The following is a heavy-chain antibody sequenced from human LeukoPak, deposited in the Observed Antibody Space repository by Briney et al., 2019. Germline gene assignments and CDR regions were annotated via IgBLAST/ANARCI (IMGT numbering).Heavy chain of an antibody. V-gene: IGHV1-46*01. CDR1: GYTFTSYD. J-gene: IGHJ5*02. CDR2: INPSGGST. Sequence: GASVKVSCKASGYTFTSYDINWVRQATGQGLEWMGIINPSGGSTSYAQKFQGRVTMTRDTSTSTAYMELSSLRSEDTAVYYCARGGITMVRGVPGPWGQGTLVTVSS. D-gene: IGHD3-10*01. CDR3: ARGGITMVRGVPGP.